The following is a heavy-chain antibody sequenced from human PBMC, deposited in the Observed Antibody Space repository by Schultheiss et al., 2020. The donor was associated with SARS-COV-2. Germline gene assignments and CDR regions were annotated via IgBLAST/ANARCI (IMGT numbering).Heavy chain of an antibody. CDR1: GFTVSSNY. V-gene: IGHV3-53*01. CDR2: IYSGGST. Sequence: GGSLRLSCAASGFTVSSNYMSWVRQAPGKGLEWVSVIYSGGSTYYADSVKGRFTISRDNSKNTLYLQMNSLRAEDTAVYYCAKRPYGSGSYYYYWGQGTLVTVSS. CDR3: AKRPYGSGSYYYY. D-gene: IGHD3-10*01. J-gene: IGHJ4*02.